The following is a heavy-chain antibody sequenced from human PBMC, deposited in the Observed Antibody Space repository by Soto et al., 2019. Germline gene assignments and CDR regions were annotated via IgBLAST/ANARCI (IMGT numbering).Heavy chain of an antibody. CDR2: VSAYNGDT. CDR1: GYTITASG. CDR3: ARDLLRHIDWPLTNGDYHGMDV. J-gene: IGHJ6*02. Sequence: AGKVACTPSGYTITASGSSSLRQAPERPLECMGWVSAYNGDTNYAENLQGRVIMTPDTSTNTAHMELMSLRFDDTAVYYCARDLLRHIDWPLTNGDYHGMDVWGQGTTVTATS. D-gene: IGHD3-9*01. V-gene: IGHV1-18*04.